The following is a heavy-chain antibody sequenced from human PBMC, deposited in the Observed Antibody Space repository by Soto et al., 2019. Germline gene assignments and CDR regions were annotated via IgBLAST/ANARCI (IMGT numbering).Heavy chain of an antibody. CDR1: GGSVGSGSYY. CDR2: IYYSGST. D-gene: IGHD2-15*01. CDR3: ARTVVVAATPRGFGGTGWFDP. J-gene: IGHJ5*02. V-gene: IGHV4-61*01. Sequence: PSETLSLTCTVSGGSVGSGSYYWSWIRQPPGKGLEWIGYIYYSGSTNYNPSLKSRVTISVDTSKNQFSLKLSSVTAADTAVYYCARTVVVAATPRGFGGTGWFDPCGQGTLVTVSS.